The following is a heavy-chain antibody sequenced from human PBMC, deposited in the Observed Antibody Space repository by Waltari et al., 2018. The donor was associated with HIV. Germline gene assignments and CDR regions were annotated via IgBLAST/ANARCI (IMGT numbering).Heavy chain of an antibody. CDR1: GFTFISHW. CDR3: VRNGGSFDY. D-gene: IGHD1-26*01. J-gene: IGHJ4*02. CDR2: IKQDGSDK. Sequence: EVQLVESGGGLVQPGGSLRPSCAASGFTFISHWMSWVRQAPGKGVEWVANIKQDGSDKNYVDSVKGRFTISRDNAKNSLYLQMNSLRAEDTAVYYCVRNGGSFDYWGQGTLVTVSS. V-gene: IGHV3-7*01.